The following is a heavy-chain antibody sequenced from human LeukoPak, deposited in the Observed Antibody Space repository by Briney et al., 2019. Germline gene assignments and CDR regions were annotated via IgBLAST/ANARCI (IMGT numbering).Heavy chain of an antibody. Sequence: SETLSLTCTVSGGSISSGGYYWSWIRQHPGKGLEWIGYIYYSGSTYYNPSLKSRVTISVDTSKNQFSLKLSSVTAADTAVYYCARGGPYSSSWYNWFDPRGQGTLVTVSS. CDR3: ARGGPYSSSWYNWFDP. CDR1: GGSISSGGYY. D-gene: IGHD6-13*01. J-gene: IGHJ5*02. V-gene: IGHV4-31*03. CDR2: IYYSGST.